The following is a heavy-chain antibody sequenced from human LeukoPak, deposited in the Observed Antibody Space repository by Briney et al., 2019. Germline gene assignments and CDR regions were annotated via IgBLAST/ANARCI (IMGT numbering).Heavy chain of an antibody. V-gene: IGHV3-21*01. J-gene: IGHJ6*03. D-gene: IGHD2-2*02. CDR2: ISSSSSYI. CDR1: GFTFSSYS. CDR3: ARDLSIYCSSTSCYISAGYYYYMDV. Sequence: GGSLRLSCAASGFTFSSYSMNWVRQAPGKGLEWVSSISSSSSYIYYADSVEGRFTISRDNAKNSLYLQMNSLRAEDTAVYYCARDLSIYCSSTSCYISAGYYYYMDVWGKGTTVTVSS.